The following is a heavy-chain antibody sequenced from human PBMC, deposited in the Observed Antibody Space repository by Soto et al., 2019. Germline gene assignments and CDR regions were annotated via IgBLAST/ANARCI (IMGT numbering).Heavy chain of an antibody. Sequence: GSGPTLVNPTETLTLTCTVSGFSLSNGKVGVSWIRQPPGKALEWLAHIFSNDEKSYRTSLKSRLTISEDTSKSQVVLTMTKVDLVDTATFYCARILFGRSVAGGYFYMDAWGKGTTVNVSS. D-gene: IGHD6-19*01. CDR3: ARILFGRSVAGGYFYMDA. CDR1: GFSLSNGKVG. V-gene: IGHV2-26*01. CDR2: IFSNDEK. J-gene: IGHJ6*03.